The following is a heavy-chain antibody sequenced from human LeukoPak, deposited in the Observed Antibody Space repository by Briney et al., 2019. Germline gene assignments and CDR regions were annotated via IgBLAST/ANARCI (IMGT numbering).Heavy chain of an antibody. CDR1: GFTFSSCA. J-gene: IGHJ4*02. Sequence: GGSLRLSCAASGFTFSSCAMNWVRQAPGTGLEWVSSISGSGDNTYYADSVKGRFTISRDNSKNMLYLQMNSLRGEDTALYYCARDFYSGSYYYFDYWGQGTLVTISS. D-gene: IGHD1-26*01. CDR3: ARDFYSGSYYYFDY. V-gene: IGHV3-23*01. CDR2: ISGSGDNT.